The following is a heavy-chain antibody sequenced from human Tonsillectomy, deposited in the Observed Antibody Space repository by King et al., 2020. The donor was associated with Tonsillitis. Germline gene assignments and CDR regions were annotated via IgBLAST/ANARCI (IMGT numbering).Heavy chain of an antibody. V-gene: IGHV3-30*18. J-gene: IGHJ6*02. CDR1: GFTFSSYG. CDR3: AKDLGRGYYYYGMDV. CDR2: ISYDGSNK. D-gene: IGHD3-10*01. Sequence: VQLVESGGGVVQPGRSLRLSCAASGFTFSSYGMHWGRQAPGKGLEWVAVISYDGSNKYYADSGKGRVTIARDNSKNTLYLQMNSLRAEDTAVYYCAKDLGRGYYYYGMDVWGQGTTVTVSS.